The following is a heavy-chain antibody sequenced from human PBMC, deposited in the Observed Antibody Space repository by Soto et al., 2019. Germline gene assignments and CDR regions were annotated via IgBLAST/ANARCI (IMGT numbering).Heavy chain of an antibody. J-gene: IGHJ4*02. D-gene: IGHD6-19*01. CDR3: ARQGSGWKGNYFDY. V-gene: IGHV4-39*01. Sequence: SETLSLTCTVSGGSISSSSYYWGWIRRPPGKGLEWIGSIDYSGSTHYNPSLQSRVTISVDTSKNQFSLKLTSVTAADTAVYYCARQGSGWKGNYFDYWGQGTLVTVYS. CDR1: GGSISSSSYY. CDR2: IDYSGST.